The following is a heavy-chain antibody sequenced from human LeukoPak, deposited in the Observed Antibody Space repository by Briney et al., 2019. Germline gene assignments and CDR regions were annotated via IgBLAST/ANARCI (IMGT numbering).Heavy chain of an antibody. D-gene: IGHD3-3*01. Sequence: SETLSLTCAVYGGSFSGYYWSWIRQPPGKGLEWIGEINHSGSTNYNPSLTSRVTISVDTSKNQFSLKLSSVTAADTAVYYCAAVCYDFWSEGFDIWGQGTMVTVSS. J-gene: IGHJ3*02. V-gene: IGHV4-34*01. CDR2: INHSGST. CDR1: GGSFSGYY. CDR3: AAVCYDFWSEGFDI.